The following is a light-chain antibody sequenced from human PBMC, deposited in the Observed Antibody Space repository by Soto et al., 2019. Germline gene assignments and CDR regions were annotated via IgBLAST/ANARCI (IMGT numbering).Light chain of an antibody. CDR2: GAS. V-gene: IGKV3-15*01. J-gene: IGKJ1*01. CDR3: QQYNNWLRT. Sequence: EIGMTQSPATLSVSPGERATLSCRASQRVSSNLAWYQQKPGQAPRLIIYGASTRATGIPARFSGSGSGTEFTLTISSLQSEDFAVYYCQQYNNWLRTFGQGTKVEIK. CDR1: QRVSSN.